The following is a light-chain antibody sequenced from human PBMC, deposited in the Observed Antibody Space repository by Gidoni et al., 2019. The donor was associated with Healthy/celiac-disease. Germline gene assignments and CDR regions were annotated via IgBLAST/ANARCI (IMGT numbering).Light chain of an antibody. V-gene: IGKV2D-29*01. CDR2: EVS. J-gene: IGKJ4*01. CDR3: MQSIQLPLT. CDR1: PSLLHSDGKTY. Sequence: DIVMTQPPLSLSVTPGQPASISCNSSPSLLHSDGKTYLYWYLQKTGQTPQLLIYEVSNRFAGGPDRCRGRGSGKDFTLKIRRVEAEDVGVYYCMQSIQLPLTFGGGTKVEIK.